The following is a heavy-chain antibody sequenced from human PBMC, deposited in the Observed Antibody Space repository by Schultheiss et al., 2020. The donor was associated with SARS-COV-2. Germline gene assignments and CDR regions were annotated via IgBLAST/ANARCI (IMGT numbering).Heavy chain of an antibody. CDR2: IYYSGST. J-gene: IGHJ4*02. D-gene: IGHD5-18*01. Sequence: SETLSLTCTVSGGSISSYYWSWIRQPPGKGLEWIGYIYYSGSTNYNPSLKSRVTISVDTSKNQFSLKLSSVTAADTAVYYCAGGVADTAMVLIFDYWGQGTLITVAS. CDR1: GGSISSYY. CDR3: AGGVADTAMVLIFDY. V-gene: IGHV4-59*01.